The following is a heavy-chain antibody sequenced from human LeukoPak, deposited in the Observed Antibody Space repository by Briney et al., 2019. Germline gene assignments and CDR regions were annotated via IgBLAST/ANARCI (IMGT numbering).Heavy chain of an antibody. J-gene: IGHJ4*02. D-gene: IGHD2-21*02. CDR2: ISWNSGSI. CDR3: AKEVEGDSHYFDY. V-gene: IGHV3-9*01. CDR1: GFTFDDYA. Sequence: GRSLRLSCAASGFTFDDYAMHWVRQAPGKGLEWVSGISWNSGSIGYADSVKGRFTISRDNAKNSLYPQMNSLRAEDTALYYCAKEVEGDSHYFDYWGQGTLVTVSS.